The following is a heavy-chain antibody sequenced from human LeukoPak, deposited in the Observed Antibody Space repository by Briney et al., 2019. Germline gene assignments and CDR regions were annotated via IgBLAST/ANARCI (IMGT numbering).Heavy chain of an antibody. CDR2: IKQDGSDK. D-gene: IGHD2-21*01. J-gene: IGHJ4*02. CDR1: GFTFSNYW. CDR3: TRGSGYCYY. V-gene: IGHV3-7*05. Sequence: GGSLRLSCTASGFTFSNYWISWVRQAPGKGLEWVANIKQDGSDKYYVDSVRGRFTISRDDAKNSLYLQMNSLRAEDTAVYYCTRGSGYCYYWGQGTLVTVSS.